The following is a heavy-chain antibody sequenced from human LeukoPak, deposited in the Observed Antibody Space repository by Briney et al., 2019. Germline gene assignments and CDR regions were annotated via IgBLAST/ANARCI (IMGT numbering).Heavy chain of an antibody. Sequence: ASVKISCKSSGYTFSTYYIHWVRQAPGQGLEWMGVINPSGGSASYAQRFQGRVTMTRDTSTSTVSMDLSSLRSADTGMYYCARDREGLTPSSFDFWGQGTLVTVSS. CDR2: INPSGGSA. J-gene: IGHJ4*02. D-gene: IGHD3/OR15-3a*01. CDR1: GYTFSTYY. CDR3: ARDREGLTPSSFDF. V-gene: IGHV1-46*01.